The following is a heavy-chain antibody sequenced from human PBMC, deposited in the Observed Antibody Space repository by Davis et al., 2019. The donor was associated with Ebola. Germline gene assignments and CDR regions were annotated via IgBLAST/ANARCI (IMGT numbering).Heavy chain of an antibody. CDR2: LSGSGGST. Sequence: GESLKISCAASGFTFSSYAMSWVRQAPGKGLEWVSALSGSGGSTYYADSVKGRFTISRDNSKNTLYLQMNSLRAEDTAVYYCANLGGGVGYWGQGTLVTVSS. CDR3: ANLGGGVGY. V-gene: IGHV3-23*01. D-gene: IGHD3-10*01. J-gene: IGHJ4*02. CDR1: GFTFSSYA.